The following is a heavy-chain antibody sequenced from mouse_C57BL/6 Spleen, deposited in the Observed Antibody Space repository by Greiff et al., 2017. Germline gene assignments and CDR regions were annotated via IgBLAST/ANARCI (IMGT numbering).Heavy chain of an antibody. Sequence: VHVKQPGPELVKPGASVKISCKASGYSFTDYNMNWVKQSNGKCLEWIGVINPNSGTTSYNQKFKGKAPLTVAQSSSTAYMQLNSLTSEDSAVYYCERFGGGDYSDWYFDGWGTETTVT. CDR2: INPNSGTT. J-gene: IGHJ1*03. CDR3: ERFGGGDYSDWYFDG. CDR1: GYSFTDYN. V-gene: IGHV1-39*01. D-gene: IGHD2-4*01.